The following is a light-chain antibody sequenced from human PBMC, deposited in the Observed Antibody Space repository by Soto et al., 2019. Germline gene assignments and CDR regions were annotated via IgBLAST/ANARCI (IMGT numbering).Light chain of an antibody. Sequence: QSVLTQPASVSGSPGQSITISCTGTSSDVGAYDYVSWHQQHPGKAPKLMIYDVYARPSGVSHRFSGSKSGNTASLTISGLQSDDEADYYCSSYTNTMSYVFGTGTKVTVL. CDR2: DVY. CDR3: SSYTNTMSYV. CDR1: SSDVGAYDY. V-gene: IGLV2-14*03. J-gene: IGLJ1*01.